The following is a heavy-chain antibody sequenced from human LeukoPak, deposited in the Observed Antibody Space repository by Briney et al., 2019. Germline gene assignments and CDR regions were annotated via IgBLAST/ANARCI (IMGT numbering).Heavy chain of an antibody. J-gene: IGHJ4*02. CDR3: TSSRRFGELLGY. CDR2: IRSKAHSYAT. V-gene: IGHV3-73*01. CDR1: GFTFSGSA. D-gene: IGHD3-10*01. Sequence: AGGSLRLYCAASGFTFSGSAMHWVRQASGKGLEWVGRIRSKAHSYATAYAASVKGRFTIARDDSKNTAYLQMNSLKTEDTAVYYCTSSRRFGELLGYWGQGTLVTVSS.